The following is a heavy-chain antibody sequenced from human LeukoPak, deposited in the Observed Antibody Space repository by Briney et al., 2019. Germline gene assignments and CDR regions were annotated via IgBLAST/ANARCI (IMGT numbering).Heavy chain of an antibody. CDR1: GGSISSYY. CDR3: ARHRDYGAFDY. CDR2: IYYSGST. D-gene: IGHD4-17*01. Sequence: NPSETLSLTCTVSGGSISSYYWSWIRQPPGKGLEWIGYIYYSGSTNYNPSLKSRVTISVDTSKNQFSLKLSSVTAADTAVYYCARHRDYGAFDYWGQGTLVTVSS. J-gene: IGHJ4*02. V-gene: IGHV4-59*08.